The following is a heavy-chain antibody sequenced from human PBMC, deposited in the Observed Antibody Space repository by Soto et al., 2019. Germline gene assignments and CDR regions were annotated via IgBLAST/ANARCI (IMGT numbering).Heavy chain of an antibody. V-gene: IGHV3-30*18. CDR2: ISYDGSNK. Sequence: QVQLVESGGGVVQPGRSLRLSCAASGFTFSSYGMHWVRQAPGKGLEWVAVISYDGSNKYYADSVKGRFTISRDNSKNTLYLQMNSLRAEDTAVYYCAKVGANDLGNYYYGMDVWGQGTTVTVSS. CDR1: GFTFSSYG. CDR3: AKVGANDLGNYYYGMDV. D-gene: IGHD2-8*01. J-gene: IGHJ6*02.